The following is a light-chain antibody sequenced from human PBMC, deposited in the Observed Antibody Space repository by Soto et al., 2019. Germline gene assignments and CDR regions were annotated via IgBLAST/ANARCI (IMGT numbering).Light chain of an antibody. V-gene: IGKV4-1*01. J-gene: IGKJ4*01. Sequence: DIVMTQSPDSLAVSLGERATINCKSSQSVLYSSNYKHYLAWYQQKPGQPPKLLIYWASTRESGVPDRFSGSGSGTDFPLTISSLHAEDVAVYYCQQYYSTPLTFGGGTKVEIK. CDR1: QSVLYSSNYKHY. CDR3: QQYYSTPLT. CDR2: WAS.